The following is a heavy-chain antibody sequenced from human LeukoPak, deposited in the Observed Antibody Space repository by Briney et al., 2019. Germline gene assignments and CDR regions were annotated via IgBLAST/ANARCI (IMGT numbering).Heavy chain of an antibody. V-gene: IGHV1-69*13. CDR3: ARTLLITMVRGVLDY. CDR2: IIPIFGTA. CDR1: GGTFSSYA. D-gene: IGHD3-10*01. J-gene: IGHJ4*02. Sequence: ASVKVSCKASGGTFSSYAIGWVRQAPGQGLEWMGGIIPIFGTANYAQKFQGRVTITADESTSTAYMELSSLRSEDTAVYYCARTLLITMVRGVLDYWGQGTLVTVSS.